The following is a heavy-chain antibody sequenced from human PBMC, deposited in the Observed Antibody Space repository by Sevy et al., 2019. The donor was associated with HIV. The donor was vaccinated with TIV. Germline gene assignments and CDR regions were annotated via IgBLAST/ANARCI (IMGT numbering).Heavy chain of an antibody. D-gene: IGHD1-26*01. CDR1: GFTFDDYA. Sequence: GGSLRLSCAASGFTFDDYAMHWVRQAPGKGLEWVSGISWNSGSIGYADSVKGRFTISRDNAKNSLYLQMNSLRAEDTALYYCAKDIGRKWERLSFDYWGQGTLVTVSS. CDR3: AKDIGRKWERLSFDY. CDR2: ISWNSGSI. V-gene: IGHV3-9*01. J-gene: IGHJ4*02.